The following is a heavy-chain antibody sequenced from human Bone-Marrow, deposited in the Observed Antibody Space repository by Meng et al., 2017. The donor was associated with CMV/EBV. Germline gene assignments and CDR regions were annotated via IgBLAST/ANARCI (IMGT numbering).Heavy chain of an antibody. CDR2: IIPIFGTA. J-gene: IGHJ5*02. CDR1: GGTFSSYA. D-gene: IGHD4-11*01. V-gene: IGHV1-69*05. CDR3: ARDHDYSNLNWFDP. Sequence: SVKVSCKASGGTFSSYAISWVRQAPGQGLEWMGGIIPIFGTANYAQKFQGRVTITTDESTSTAYMELSRLRSDDTAVYYCARDHDYSNLNWFDPWGQGTLVTVSS.